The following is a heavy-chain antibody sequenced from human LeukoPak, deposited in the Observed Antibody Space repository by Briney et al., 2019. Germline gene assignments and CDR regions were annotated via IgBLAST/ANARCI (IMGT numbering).Heavy chain of an antibody. Sequence: GGSLRLSCVASGFTFENYAMFWVRQRPGKGLEWVARISWRSNNIDYADSVQGRFTVSRENARNSLYLQMNSLRAEDTALYYCAKDGRDGYNYKYFDSWGQGTLVTVSS. J-gene: IGHJ4*02. CDR2: ISWRSNNI. V-gene: IGHV3-9*01. CDR3: AKDGRDGYNYKYFDS. D-gene: IGHD5-24*01. CDR1: GFTFENYA.